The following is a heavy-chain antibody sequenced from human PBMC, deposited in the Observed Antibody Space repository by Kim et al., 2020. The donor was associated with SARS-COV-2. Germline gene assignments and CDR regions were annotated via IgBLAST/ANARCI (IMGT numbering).Heavy chain of an antibody. CDR3: AREGGGSSGWSWFDP. CDR2: ISSSSSYI. J-gene: IGHJ5*02. D-gene: IGHD6-19*01. CDR1: GFTFSSYS. Sequence: GGSLRLSCAASGFTFSSYSMNWVRQAPGKGLAWVSSISSSSSYIYYADSVKGRFTISRDNAKNSLYLQMNSLRAEDTAVYYCAREGGGSSGWSWFDPWGQGTLVTVSS. V-gene: IGHV3-21*01.